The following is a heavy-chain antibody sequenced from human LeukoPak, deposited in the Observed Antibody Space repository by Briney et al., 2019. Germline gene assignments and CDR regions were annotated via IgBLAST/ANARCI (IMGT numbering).Heavy chain of an antibody. J-gene: IGHJ4*02. D-gene: IGHD2-8*02. Sequence: GGSLRLSCAASGFTFSTFAMIWVRQPPGKGLEGVSSIFPSGCEIHYADSVRGRFPISRDNSKSTLSLQMNSLRAEDTAIYYCATYRQVLLPFDSWGQGTLVTVSS. CDR1: GFTFSTFA. CDR3: ATYRQVLLPFDS. V-gene: IGHV3-23*01. CDR2: IFPSGCEI.